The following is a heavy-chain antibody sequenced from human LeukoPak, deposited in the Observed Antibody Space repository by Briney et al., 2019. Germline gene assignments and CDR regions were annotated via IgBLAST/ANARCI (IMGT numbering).Heavy chain of an antibody. D-gene: IGHD3-22*01. CDR1: GFTFSTYA. V-gene: IGHV3-23*01. CDR3: AKAMSTDHYDSKGFYRVDFDS. J-gene: IGHJ4*02. Sequence: PGGSLRLSCAASGFTFSTYAMSWVRQAPGKGLEWFSALSNSGGSGVTTYFADSVKGRFSISRDNSKSTLYLQLSSLTAEDTAVYYCAKAMSTDHYDSKGFYRVDFDSWGQGTLVTVSS. CDR2: LSNSGGSGVTT.